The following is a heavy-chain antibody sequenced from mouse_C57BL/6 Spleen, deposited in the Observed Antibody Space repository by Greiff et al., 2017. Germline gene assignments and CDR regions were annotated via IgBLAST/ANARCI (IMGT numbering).Heavy chain of an antibody. CDR1: GYSFTGYY. Sequence: VQLQQSGPELVKPGASVKISCKASGYSFTGYYMNWVKQSPEKSLEWIGEINPSTGGTTYNQKFKATATLTADKSSRTAYMQLMNLTTEKSAVYYGERGNNGSSPYYCDYGGQGTTLTVSS. CDR2: INPSTGGT. D-gene: IGHD1-1*01. CDR3: ERGNNGSSPYYCDY. V-gene: IGHV1-42*01. J-gene: IGHJ2*01.